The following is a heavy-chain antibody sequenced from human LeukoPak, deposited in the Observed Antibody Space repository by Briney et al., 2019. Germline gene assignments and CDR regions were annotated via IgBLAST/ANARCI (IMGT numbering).Heavy chain of an antibody. Sequence: PSETLSLTCAVYGGSFSGYYWSWIRQPPGKGLEWIGEINHSGSTNYNPSLKSRVTISVDTSKNQFSLKLSSVTAADTAVYYCARGHRYYFDYWGQGTLVTVSS. V-gene: IGHV4-34*01. CDR3: ARGHRYYFDY. CDR2: INHSGST. CDR1: GGSFSGYY. J-gene: IGHJ4*02. D-gene: IGHD1-14*01.